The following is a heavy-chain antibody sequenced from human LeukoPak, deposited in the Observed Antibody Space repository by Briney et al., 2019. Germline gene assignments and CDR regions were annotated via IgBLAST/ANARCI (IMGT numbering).Heavy chain of an antibody. CDR2: LYSDGGT. CDR1: GFSVSSSY. CDR3: AGGWSYYYFDF. D-gene: IGHD3-10*01. Sequence: GGSLRLSCAASGFSVSSSYMNWVRQPPGKGLEWVSLLYSDGGTHYADSVKGRFTISRDNSKNILYLQMNSLRAEDTAVCYCAGGWSYYYFDFRGQGTLVTVSS. V-gene: IGHV3-66*02. J-gene: IGHJ4*02.